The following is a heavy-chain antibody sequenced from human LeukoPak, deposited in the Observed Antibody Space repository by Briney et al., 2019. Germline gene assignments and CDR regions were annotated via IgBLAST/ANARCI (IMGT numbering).Heavy chain of an antibody. CDR1: GGSISSSSYY. J-gene: IGHJ5*02. V-gene: IGHV4-39*01. CDR2: IYYSGST. D-gene: IGHD4-11*01. Sequence: SETLSLTCTVSGGSISSSSYYWGWIRQPPGKGLEWIGSIYYSGSTYYNPSLKSRVTISVDTSKNQFSLKLSSVTAADTAVYYCARHMTTVTTMGNIWFDPWGQGTPVTVSS. CDR3: ARHMTTVTTMGNIWFDP.